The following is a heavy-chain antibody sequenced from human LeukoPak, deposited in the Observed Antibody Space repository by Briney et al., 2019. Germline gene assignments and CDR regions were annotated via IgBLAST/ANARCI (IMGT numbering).Heavy chain of an antibody. CDR3: ARGHPASGSCLDY. CDR2: MNPNSGNT. D-gene: IGHD1-26*01. CDR1: GYTFTSYD. J-gene: IGHJ4*02. Sequence: GASVKVSCKASGYTFTSYDINWVRQATGQGLEWMGWMNPNSGNTGYAQKFQGRITMTRNTSISTAYMELSSLRSEDTAVYYCARGHPASGSCLDYWGQGTLVTVSS. V-gene: IGHV1-8*01.